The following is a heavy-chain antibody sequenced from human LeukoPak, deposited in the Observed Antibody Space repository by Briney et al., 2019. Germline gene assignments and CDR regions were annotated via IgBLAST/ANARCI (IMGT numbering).Heavy chain of an antibody. D-gene: IGHD5-12*01. CDR1: GFSLSTSGVG. CDR2: IYWNDDK. J-gene: IGHJ4*02. Sequence: SGPTLVKPTQTLTLTCTFSGFSLSTSGVGVGWIRQPPGKALEWLALIYWNDDKRYSPSLKSRLTITKDTSKNQVVLTMTNMDPVDTATYYCAHSQPRGYGFKVLYYFDYWGQGTLVTVSS. CDR3: AHSQPRGYGFKVLYYFDY. V-gene: IGHV2-5*01.